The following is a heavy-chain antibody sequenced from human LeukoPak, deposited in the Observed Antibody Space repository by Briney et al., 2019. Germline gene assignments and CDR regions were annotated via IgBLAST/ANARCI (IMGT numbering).Heavy chain of an antibody. Sequence: GASVKVSCKGSGYTFTSYAMHWVRQAPGQGLEWMGWINVGNGNTKYSQKFQGRVTITRDTSASTAYMELRSLRSDDTAVYYCARAVDYYDSFDYWGQGTLVTVSS. CDR3: ARAVDYYDSFDY. CDR1: GYTFTSYA. CDR2: INVGNGNT. D-gene: IGHD3-22*01. V-gene: IGHV1-3*01. J-gene: IGHJ4*02.